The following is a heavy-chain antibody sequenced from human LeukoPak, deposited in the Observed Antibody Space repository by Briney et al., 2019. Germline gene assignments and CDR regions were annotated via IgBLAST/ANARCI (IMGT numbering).Heavy chain of an antibody. CDR2: VGGSSGGST. CDR3: ARNENSGWGYFDY. CDR1: GFTFSSDA. D-gene: IGHD5-12*01. Sequence: PGGSLRLSCAASGFTFSSDAMNWVRLAPGKGLEWVSSVGGSSGGSTQYADAVKGRFTVSRDNSKSTLYLQMNSLRAEDTAVYYCARNENSGWGYFDYWGQGTLVTVSS. V-gene: IGHV3-23*01. J-gene: IGHJ4*02.